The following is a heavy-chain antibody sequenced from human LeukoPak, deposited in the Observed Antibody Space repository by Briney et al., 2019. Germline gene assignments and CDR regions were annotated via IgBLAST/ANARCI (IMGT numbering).Heavy chain of an antibody. CDR3: ARDGEVATFDY. J-gene: IGHJ4*02. CDR2: INPNSGGT. CDR1: GYTFTGYY. Sequence: ASVKVSCKASGYTFTGYYMHWVRQAPGQGLEWMGWINPNSGGTNYAQKFQGRVTMNRDTSISTAYMQLCRLRSDDTAVYYCARDGEVATFDYWGQGTLVTVSS. V-gene: IGHV1-2*02. D-gene: IGHD5-12*01.